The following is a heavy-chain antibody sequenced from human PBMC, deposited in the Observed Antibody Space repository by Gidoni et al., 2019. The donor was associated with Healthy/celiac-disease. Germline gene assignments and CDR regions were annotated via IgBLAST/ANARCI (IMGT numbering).Heavy chain of an antibody. V-gene: IGHV3-15*01. D-gene: IGHD2-15*01. CDR3: TTDFHCSGGSCYSGDY. J-gene: IGHJ4*02. CDR2: IKSKTDGGTT. CDR1: GFTFSTAW. Sequence: EVQLVESGGGLVKPGGSLRLSCSASGFTFSTAWMSWVRQAPGKGLEWVGRIKSKTDGGTTDYAAPVKGRFTISRDDSKNTLYLQMNSLKTEDTAVYYCTTDFHCSGGSCYSGDYWGQGTLVTVSS.